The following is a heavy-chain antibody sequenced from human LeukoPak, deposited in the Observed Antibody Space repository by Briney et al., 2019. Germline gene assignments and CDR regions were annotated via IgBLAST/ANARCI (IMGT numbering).Heavy chain of an antibody. Sequence: HPGGSLRLSCAASGFTFSNYAMSWVRQAPGKGLEWVSAISGSGGSTYYADSVKGRFTISRDNSKNTLYLQMNSLRAEDTAVYYCAKDPYYDFWSGYYNHYFDYWGQGTLVTVSS. V-gene: IGHV3-23*01. D-gene: IGHD3-3*01. CDR2: ISGSGGST. J-gene: IGHJ4*02. CDR3: AKDPYYDFWSGYYNHYFDY. CDR1: GFTFSNYA.